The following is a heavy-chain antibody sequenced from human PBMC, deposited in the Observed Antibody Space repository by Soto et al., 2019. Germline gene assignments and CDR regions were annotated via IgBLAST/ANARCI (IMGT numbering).Heavy chain of an antibody. D-gene: IGHD2-15*01. J-gene: IGHJ6*03. CDR3: ARDLSCSGGSCYSSWRLSGDEYYYYYMDV. Sequence: GGSLRLSCAASGFTFSSYSMNWVRQAPGKGLEWVSSISSSSSYIYYADSVKDRFTISRDNAKNSLYLQMNSLRAEDTAVYYCARDLSCSGGSCYSSWRLSGDEYYYYYMDVWGKGTTVTVSS. CDR1: GFTFSSYS. CDR2: ISSSSSYI. V-gene: IGHV3-21*01.